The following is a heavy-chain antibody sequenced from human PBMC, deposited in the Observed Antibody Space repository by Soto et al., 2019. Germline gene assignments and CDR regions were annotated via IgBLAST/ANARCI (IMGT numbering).Heavy chain of an antibody. CDR1: GFTFSSYA. V-gene: IGHV3-23*01. J-gene: IGHJ4*02. CDR3: ARGGEMVYAIAPYFDY. D-gene: IGHD2-8*01. CDR2: ISGSGGST. Sequence: PGGSLRLSCAASGFTFSSYAMSWVRQAPGKGLEWVSAISGSGGSTYYADSVKGRFTISRDNSKNTLYLQMNSLRAEDTAVYYGARGGEMVYAIAPYFDYWGQETLVTVSS.